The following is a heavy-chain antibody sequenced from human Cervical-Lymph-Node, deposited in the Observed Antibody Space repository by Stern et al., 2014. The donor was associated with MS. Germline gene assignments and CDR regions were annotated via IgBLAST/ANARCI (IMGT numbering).Heavy chain of an antibody. CDR1: GASVSTRSYY. J-gene: IGHJ6*02. D-gene: IGHD3-16*01. CDR3: ARELWASGDDQNKYGLDV. Sequence: QVQLQESGPGLVKPSETLTLTCTVSGASVSTRSYYWSWIRRPPGKGLEWIGYVYYVGTSNYNPSLSSRVNILLDTSRNQLTLELTSVTAADTAVYYCARELWASGDDQNKYGLDVWGQGTTVTVSS. V-gene: IGHV4-61*01. CDR2: VYYVGTS.